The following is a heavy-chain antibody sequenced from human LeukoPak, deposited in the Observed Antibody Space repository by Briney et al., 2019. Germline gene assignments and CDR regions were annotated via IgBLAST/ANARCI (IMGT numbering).Heavy chain of an antibody. CDR3: ARRTVRGVTSYHFDY. CDR1: GGSISSYY. V-gene: IGHV4-59*08. D-gene: IGHD3-10*01. CDR2: IYYSGST. Sequence: SETLSLTCTVSGGSISSYYWSWIRQPPGKGLEWTGYIYYSGSTNYNPSLKSRVTISVDTSKNQFSLKLSSVTAADTAVYYCARRTVRGVTSYHFDYWGQGTLVTVSS. J-gene: IGHJ4*02.